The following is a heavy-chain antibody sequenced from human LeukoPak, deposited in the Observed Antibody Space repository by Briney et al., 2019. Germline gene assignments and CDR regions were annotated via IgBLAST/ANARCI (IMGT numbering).Heavy chain of an antibody. CDR3: VRVITYDGSGAYHPGFDC. CDR2: INSDGSST. J-gene: IGHJ4*02. CDR1: GFTFSSYW. V-gene: IGHV3-74*01. D-gene: IGHD3-22*01. Sequence: PGGSLRLSCAASGFTFSSYWMHWVRQAPGKGLVWVSRINSDGSSTSYADSVKGRFTISRDNAKNTLYLQMNSLRAEDTAVYYCVRVITYDGSGAYHPGFDCWGQGTLVTVSS.